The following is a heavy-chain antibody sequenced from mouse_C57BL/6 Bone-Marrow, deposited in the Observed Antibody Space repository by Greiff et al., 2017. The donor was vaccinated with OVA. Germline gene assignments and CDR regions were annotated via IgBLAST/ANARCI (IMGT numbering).Heavy chain of an antibody. CDR3: ARFVTTVVAEDWYFDV. CDR1: GYTFTSYW. CDR2: IDPNSGGT. J-gene: IGHJ1*03. D-gene: IGHD1-1*01. Sequence: VQLQQPGAELVKPGASVKLSCKASGYTFTSYWMHWVKQRPGRGLEWIGRIDPNSGGTKYNEKFKSKATLTVDKPSSTAYMQLSSLTSEDSAVYYCARFVTTVVAEDWYFDVWGTGTTVTVSS. V-gene: IGHV1-72*01.